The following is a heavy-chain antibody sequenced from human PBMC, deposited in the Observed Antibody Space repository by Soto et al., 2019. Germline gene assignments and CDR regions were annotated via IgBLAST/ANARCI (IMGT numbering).Heavy chain of an antibody. CDR3: ARDWFGSDY. Sequence: QVQLVQSGAEVKKPGASVKVSCKASGYTFTSYGISWVRQAPGQGLEWMGWINPYNGNTNYAQKLQGRVTMTTDTATNTAYMELRSLISDDTAVYACARDWFGSDYWGQGPLVTVSS. D-gene: IGHD1-26*01. CDR1: GYTFTSYG. J-gene: IGHJ4*02. CDR2: INPYNGNT. V-gene: IGHV1-18*01.